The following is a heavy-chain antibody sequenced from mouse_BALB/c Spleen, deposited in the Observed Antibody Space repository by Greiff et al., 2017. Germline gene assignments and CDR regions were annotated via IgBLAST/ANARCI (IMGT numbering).Heavy chain of an antibody. Sequence: VQLQQSGPGLVAPSQSLSITCTVSGFSLTGYGVNWVRQPPGKGLEWLGMIWGDGSTDYNSALKSRLSISKDNSKSQVFLKLNSLQTDDTATYYCAKPRYYGSYWYFDVWGAGTTVTVSS. J-gene: IGHJ1*01. CDR2: IWGDGST. CDR1: GFSLTGYG. CDR3: AKPRYYGSYWYFDV. D-gene: IGHD1-2*01. V-gene: IGHV2-6-7*01.